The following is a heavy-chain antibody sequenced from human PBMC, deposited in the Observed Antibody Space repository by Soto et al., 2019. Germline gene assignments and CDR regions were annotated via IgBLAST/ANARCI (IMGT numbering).Heavy chain of an antibody. CDR3: ARGVSSAPFDY. J-gene: IGHJ4*02. V-gene: IGHV1-3*01. CDR1: GYTFTTDG. CDR2: INSGNGNT. D-gene: IGHD6-19*01. Sequence: ASVQVSCKASGYTFTTDGMHGVRQAPGQRLEWMGWINSGNGNTRYSQKFQGRVTITRDTSASTAYMDLSSLRSEDTALYYCARGVSSAPFDYWGQGTLVTVSS.